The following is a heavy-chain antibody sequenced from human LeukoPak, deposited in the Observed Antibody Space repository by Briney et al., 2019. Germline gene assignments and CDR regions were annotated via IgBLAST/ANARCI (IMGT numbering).Heavy chain of an antibody. V-gene: IGHV3-20*04. CDR3: ARVGSGSYSAGFDH. J-gene: IGHJ4*02. D-gene: IGHD1-26*01. Sequence: RPGGSLRLSCAASGFTFDDYGMSWVRQAPGKGLEWVSGINWNGGSTGYADSVKGRFTISRDNAKNSLYLQMNSLRAEDTALYYCARVGSGSYSAGFDHWGQGTLVTVSS. CDR1: GFTFDDYG. CDR2: INWNGGST.